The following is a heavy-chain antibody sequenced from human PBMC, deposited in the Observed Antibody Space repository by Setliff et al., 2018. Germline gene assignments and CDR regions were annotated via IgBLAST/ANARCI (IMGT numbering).Heavy chain of an antibody. D-gene: IGHD3-22*01. Sequence: SETLSLTCTVSGYSISSGYYWGWIRQPPGKGLEWIGSIYHSGNTYFDPSLKSRVTISVDTSKNHFSLRLSSVTAADTAVYYCATVVVITGLNWLDPWGQGILVTVSS. CDR3: ATVVVITGLNWLDP. J-gene: IGHJ5*02. V-gene: IGHV4-38-2*02. CDR2: IYHSGNT. CDR1: GYSISSGYY.